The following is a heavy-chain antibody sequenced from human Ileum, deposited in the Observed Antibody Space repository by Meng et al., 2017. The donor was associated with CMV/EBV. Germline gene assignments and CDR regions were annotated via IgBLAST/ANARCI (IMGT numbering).Heavy chain of an antibody. Sequence: GESLKISCAASGFTFSSYGMHWVRQAPGKGLEWVAFIRYDGSNKYYADSVKGRFTISRDNSKNTLYLQMNTLRAEDTALYYCASRDSYGIDYWGQGTLVTVSS. J-gene: IGHJ4*02. CDR3: ASRDSYGIDY. CDR2: IRYDGSNK. CDR1: GFTFSSYG. D-gene: IGHD5-18*01. V-gene: IGHV3-30*02.